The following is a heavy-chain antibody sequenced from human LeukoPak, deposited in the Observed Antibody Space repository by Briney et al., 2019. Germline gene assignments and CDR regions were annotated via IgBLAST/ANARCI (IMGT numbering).Heavy chain of an antibody. Sequence: GGSLRLSCVASGFTFSTSWMSWVRRAPGKGLEWVANINPDGSDIDYGDSLKGRFTSSRDNAKNSLYLEMNSLESGDTAMYYCARLAHYSGYGSDAYDIWGQGTMVTVSS. J-gene: IGHJ3*02. CDR2: INPDGSDI. CDR3: ARLAHYSGYGSDAYDI. V-gene: IGHV3-7*01. D-gene: IGHD5-12*01. CDR1: GFTFSTSW.